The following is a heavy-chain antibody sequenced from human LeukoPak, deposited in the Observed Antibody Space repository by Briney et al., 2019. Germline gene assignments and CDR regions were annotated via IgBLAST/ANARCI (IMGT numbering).Heavy chain of an antibody. CDR1: GFTFSSYS. J-gene: IGHJ4*02. CDR3: ARVRRLKDNYDILSVDY. D-gene: IGHD3-9*01. V-gene: IGHV3-21*01. Sequence: GGSLRLSCAASGFTFSSYSMNWVRQAPGKGLEWVSSISSSSSYIYYADSVKGRFTISRDNAKNSLYLQMNSLRAEDTAVYYCARVRRLKDNYDILSVDYWGQGTLVTVSS. CDR2: ISSSSSYI.